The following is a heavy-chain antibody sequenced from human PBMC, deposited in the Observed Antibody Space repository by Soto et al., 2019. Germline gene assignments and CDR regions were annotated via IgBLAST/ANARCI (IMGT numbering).Heavy chain of an antibody. Sequence: QVQLQESGPGLMKPSQTLSLTCTVSGGSISSGGYYWSWIRQHPGKGLEWIGYIYYSGSTYYNPSLKSRVTISVDTSKNQFSLKLSSVTAADTAVYYCARGTGTTLKPYWFDPWGQGTLVTVSS. CDR3: ARGTGTTLKPYWFDP. D-gene: IGHD1-1*01. CDR1: GGSISSGGYY. V-gene: IGHV4-31*03. J-gene: IGHJ5*02. CDR2: IYYSGST.